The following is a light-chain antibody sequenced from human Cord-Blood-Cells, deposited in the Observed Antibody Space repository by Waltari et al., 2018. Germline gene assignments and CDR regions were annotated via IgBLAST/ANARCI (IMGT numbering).Light chain of an antibody. Sequence: QYALTQPASVAGSPGQSITISCTGTSSDVGSYNFVSWYQQHPGKAPKLMIYEGSKRPSGVSNRFSGSKSGNTASLTISGLQAEDEADYYCCSYAGSSTFWVFGGGTKLTVL. CDR3: CSYAGSSTFWV. V-gene: IGLV2-23*01. CDR2: EGS. J-gene: IGLJ3*02. CDR1: SSDVGSYNF.